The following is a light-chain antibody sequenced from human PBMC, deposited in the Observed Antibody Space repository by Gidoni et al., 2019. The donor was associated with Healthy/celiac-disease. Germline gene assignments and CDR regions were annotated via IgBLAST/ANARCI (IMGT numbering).Light chain of an antibody. CDR1: SSDVGCYNY. CDR3: SSYTSSSTRV. J-gene: IGLJ1*01. Sequence: SALTQPAPVDGSPGQSITISCTGTSSDVGCYNYVSWYQQHPGKAPKLMIYEVSNRPSGVSNRFSGSKSGNTASLTISGLQAEDEADYYCSSYTSSSTRVFGTGTKVTVL. V-gene: IGLV2-14*01. CDR2: EVS.